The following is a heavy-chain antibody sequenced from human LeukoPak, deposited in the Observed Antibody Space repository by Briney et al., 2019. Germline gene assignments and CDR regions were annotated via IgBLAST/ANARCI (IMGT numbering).Heavy chain of an antibody. Sequence: ASVKVSCKASGYTFTSFGVSWVRQAPGQGLEWMGWISGYNGKTNYAQNLQGRATMTTDTSTSTAYMELRSLRSDDTAVYYCARDIPPAAKVGPNYFDSWGQGTLVIVSS. D-gene: IGHD2-2*01. J-gene: IGHJ4*02. V-gene: IGHV1-18*01. CDR3: ARDIPPAAKVGPNYFDS. CDR2: ISGYNGKT. CDR1: GYTFTSFG.